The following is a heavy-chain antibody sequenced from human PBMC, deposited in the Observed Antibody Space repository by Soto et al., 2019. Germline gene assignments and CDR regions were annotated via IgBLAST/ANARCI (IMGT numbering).Heavy chain of an antibody. V-gene: IGHV3-33*01. D-gene: IGHD6-6*01. CDR1: GFTFSSYG. Sequence: GGSLRLSCAASGFTFSSYGMHRVRQAPGKGLEWVAVIWYDGSNKYYADSVKGRFTISRDNSKNTLYLQMNSLRAEDTAVYYCARDPSSSSYLYYYYGMDVWRQGTTDTVSS. CDR2: IWYDGSNK. J-gene: IGHJ6*02. CDR3: ARDPSSSSYLYYYYGMDV.